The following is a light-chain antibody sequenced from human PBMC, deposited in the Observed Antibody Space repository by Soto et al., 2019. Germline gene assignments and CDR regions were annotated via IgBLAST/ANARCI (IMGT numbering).Light chain of an antibody. CDR2: DAS. V-gene: IGKV3-11*01. CDR3: QQRSNWPLP. CDR1: QSVSSY. J-gene: IGKJ3*01. Sequence: EIVLTQSPATLSLSPGERATLSCRASQSVSSYLAWYQQKPGQAPRLLIYDASNRATGIPARFSGSGSGTDFTLTSSSLGPEDFAVYYCQQRSNWPLPFGPGTKVDIK.